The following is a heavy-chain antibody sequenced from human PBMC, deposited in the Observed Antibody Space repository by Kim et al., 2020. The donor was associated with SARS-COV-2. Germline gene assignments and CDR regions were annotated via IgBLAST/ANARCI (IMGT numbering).Heavy chain of an antibody. CDR3: AKDPISGVLLYFYYMDV. V-gene: IGHV3-30*02. Sequence: SVKGRFTISRDNSKNTLFLEMNSLGAEDTAVYYCAKDPISGVLLYFYYMDVWGEGSTVSVSS. D-gene: IGHD3-10*01. J-gene: IGHJ6*03.